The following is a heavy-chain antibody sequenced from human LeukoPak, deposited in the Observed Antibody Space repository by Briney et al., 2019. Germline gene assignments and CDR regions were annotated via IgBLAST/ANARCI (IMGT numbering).Heavy chain of an antibody. CDR2: IYYSGST. Sequence: PSETLSLTCTVSGGSINNYYWSWIRQPPGKGLEWIGYIYYSGSTNYHPSLKSPVTISVDTFRNQLSLRLSSVTAADTAMYYCARLSGGNAKGSFDFWGQGTVVTVSS. V-gene: IGHV4-59*08. CDR3: ARLSGGNAKGSFDF. D-gene: IGHD4-23*01. CDR1: GGSINNYY. J-gene: IGHJ3*01.